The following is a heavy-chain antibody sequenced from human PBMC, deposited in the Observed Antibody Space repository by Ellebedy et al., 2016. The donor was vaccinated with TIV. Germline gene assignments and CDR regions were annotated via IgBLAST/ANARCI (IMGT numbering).Heavy chain of an antibody. CDR2: VSTNGGTT. Sequence: PGGSLRLSCPASGFTFSSYSMHWVRQGPGKGLEYVSAVSTNGGTTYYANSVKGRFTISRDNSKNTRFLQRGSLRAEDMAVYYCARSYGSGSPDYWGQGTLVTVSS. D-gene: IGHD3-10*01. CDR3: ARSYGSGSPDY. CDR1: GFTFSSYS. J-gene: IGHJ4*02. V-gene: IGHV3-64*01.